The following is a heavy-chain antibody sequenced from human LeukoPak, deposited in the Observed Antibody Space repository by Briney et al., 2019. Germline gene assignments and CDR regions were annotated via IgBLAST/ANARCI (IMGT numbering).Heavy chain of an antibody. CDR3: ASPYSSSWLPDAFDI. V-gene: IGHV3-11*01. D-gene: IGHD6-13*01. J-gene: IGHJ3*02. CDR1: GFTFSDYY. CDR2: ISSSGSTI. Sequence: GGSLRLSCAASGFTFSDYYMSWIRQAPGKGLEWISYISSSGSTIYYADSVKGRFTISRDNAKNSLYLQMNSLRAEDTAVYYCASPYSSSWLPDAFDIWGQGTMVTVSS.